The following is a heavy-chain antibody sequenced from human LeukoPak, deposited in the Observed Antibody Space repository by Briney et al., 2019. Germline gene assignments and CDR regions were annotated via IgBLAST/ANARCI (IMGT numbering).Heavy chain of an antibody. CDR1: GGSISGHY. D-gene: IGHD3-3*01. J-gene: IGHJ1*01. CDR2: IYYSGTT. CDR3: ARLTSFTVSGVPSHYAVVTWGGGNTFTVSSGSASAPTYF. V-gene: IGHV4-59*11. Sequence: SETLTVTCTVSGGSISGHYWSWIRQPPGKGLEWIGYIYYSGTTNYNPSLKSRLTLLVDTSKNQFSLKLSSVTAADTAVYYCARLTSFTVSGVPSHYAVVTWGGGNTFTVSSGSASAPTYF.